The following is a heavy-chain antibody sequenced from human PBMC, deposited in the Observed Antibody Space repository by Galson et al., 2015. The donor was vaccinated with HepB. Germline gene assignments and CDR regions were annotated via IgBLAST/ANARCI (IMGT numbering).Heavy chain of an antibody. CDR3: ARHESESKTYAVDF. CDR1: GGSISSSSYY. Sequence: LSLTCTVSGGSISSSSYYWGWLRQPPGKGLEWIGSFYYSGDTHYNPSLKGRVTISGDTSKNQFSLKLRSVTAADTAVYYCARHESESKTYAVDFWGQGTLVTVSS. J-gene: IGHJ4*02. D-gene: IGHD2-2*01. V-gene: IGHV4-39*01. CDR2: FYYSGDT.